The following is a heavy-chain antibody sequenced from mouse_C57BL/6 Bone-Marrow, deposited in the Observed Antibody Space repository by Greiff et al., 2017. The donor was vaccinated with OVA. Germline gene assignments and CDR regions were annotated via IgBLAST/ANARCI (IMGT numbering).Heavy chain of an antibody. CDR2: FHPYNDDT. J-gene: IGHJ3*01. V-gene: IGHV1-47*01. CDR3: ARPGDYDGDWFAY. Sequence: VQLQQSGAELVKPGASVKMSCKASGYTFTTYPIEWMKQNHGKSLEWIGNFHPYNDDTKYNEKFKGKATLTVEKSSSTVYLELSLLTSDDSAVYYCARPGDYDGDWFAYWGQGTLVTVSA. D-gene: IGHD2-4*01. CDR1: GYTFTTYP.